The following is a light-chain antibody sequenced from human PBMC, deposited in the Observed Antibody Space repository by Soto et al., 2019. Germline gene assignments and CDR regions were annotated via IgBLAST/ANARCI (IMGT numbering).Light chain of an antibody. CDR2: DAS. CDR1: QSVSRN. CDR3: QQYNNWLWT. J-gene: IGKJ1*01. Sequence: EIVMTQSPATLSVSPGERATLSCRASQSVSRNVAWYQQKPGQAPRLLIHDASTRATGISVRFSGSGSGTEFTRTISRLQYEDFAVYSCQQYNNWLWTFGQGTKVEIK. V-gene: IGKV3-15*01.